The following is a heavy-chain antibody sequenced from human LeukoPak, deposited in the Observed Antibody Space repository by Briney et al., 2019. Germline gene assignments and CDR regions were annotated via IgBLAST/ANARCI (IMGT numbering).Heavy chain of an antibody. V-gene: IGHV3-21*01. CDR2: ISSSSSYI. CDR3: ARGAMTTVTREKNYMDV. CDR1: GFTFSSYS. D-gene: IGHD4-17*01. J-gene: IGHJ6*03. Sequence: PGGSLRLSCAASGFTFSSYSMNWVRQAPGKGLEWVSSISSSSSYIYYADSLKGRFTMSRDDAKNSLYLQVNSLRAEDTAVYYCARGAMTTVTREKNYMDVWGKGTMVTVSS.